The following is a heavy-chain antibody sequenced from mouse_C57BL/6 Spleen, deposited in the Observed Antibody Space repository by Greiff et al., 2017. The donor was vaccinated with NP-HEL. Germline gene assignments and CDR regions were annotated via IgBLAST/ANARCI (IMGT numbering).Heavy chain of an antibody. V-gene: IGHV1-74*01. CDR3: AIGGSAYYAMDY. Sequence: VQLQQPGAELVKPGASVKVSCTASGYTFTSYWMHWVKQRPGQGLEWIGRIHPSDSDTNYNQKFKVKATLTVDKSSSTAYMQLSSLTSEDSAVYYCAIGGSAYYAMDYWGQGTSVTVSS. D-gene: IGHD1-1*01. CDR2: IHPSDSDT. J-gene: IGHJ4*01. CDR1: GYTFTSYW.